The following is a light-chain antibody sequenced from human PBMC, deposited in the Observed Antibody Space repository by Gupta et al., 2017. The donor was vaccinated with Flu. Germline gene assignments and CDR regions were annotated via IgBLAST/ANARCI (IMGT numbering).Light chain of an antibody. CDR1: QSISSY. Sequence: SPSYLSGSVGDRVTITCRASQSISSYLNWYQQKPGKAPKLLIYAASRLKSGVPSRFSGSGSGTDFTLTISRLQPEDFATYYWQQSYSTFTFGPGTKVDIK. CDR3: QQSYSTFT. CDR2: AAS. V-gene: IGKV1-39*01. J-gene: IGKJ3*01.